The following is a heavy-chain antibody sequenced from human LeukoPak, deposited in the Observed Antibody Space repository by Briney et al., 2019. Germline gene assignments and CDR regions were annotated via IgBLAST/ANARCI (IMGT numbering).Heavy chain of an antibody. CDR3: AKDFDGDYEGSVPQY. Sequence: GGSLRLSCAASGFTFSSYGMHWVRQAPGKGLEWVAFIRYDGSNKYYADSVKGRFTISRDNSKNTLYLQMNSLRAEDTAVYYCAKDFDGDYEGSVPQYWGQGTLVTVSS. J-gene: IGHJ4*02. D-gene: IGHD4-17*01. V-gene: IGHV3-30*02. CDR1: GFTFSSYG. CDR2: IRYDGSNK.